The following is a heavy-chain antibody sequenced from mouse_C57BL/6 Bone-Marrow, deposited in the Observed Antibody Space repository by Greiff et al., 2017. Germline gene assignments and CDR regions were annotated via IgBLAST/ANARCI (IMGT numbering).Heavy chain of an antibody. V-gene: IGHV14-4*01. CDR3: TLYYDFRFDY. Sequence: VQLQQSGAELVRPGASVKLSCTASGFNIKDDYMHWVKQRPEQGLEWIGWIDPENGDTEYASKFQGKATITADTSSNTAYLQLSSLTSEDTAVYYCTLYYDFRFDYWGQGTTLTVSS. J-gene: IGHJ2*01. CDR2: IDPENGDT. CDR1: GFNIKDDY. D-gene: IGHD2-4*01.